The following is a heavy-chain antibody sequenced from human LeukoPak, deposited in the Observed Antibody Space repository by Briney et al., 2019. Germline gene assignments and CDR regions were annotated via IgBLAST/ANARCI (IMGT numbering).Heavy chain of an antibody. CDR1: GFTFDDYG. Sequence: GGSLRLSCAASGFTFDDYGMSWVRQAPGKGLEWVSGISWNSGSIDYADSVKGRFTISRDNAKNSLYLQMNSLRAEDTAVYYCARGGGSTSITKNNWFDPWGQGTLVTVSS. J-gene: IGHJ5*02. D-gene: IGHD2-2*01. CDR2: ISWNSGSI. V-gene: IGHV3-20*04. CDR3: ARGGGSTSITKNNWFDP.